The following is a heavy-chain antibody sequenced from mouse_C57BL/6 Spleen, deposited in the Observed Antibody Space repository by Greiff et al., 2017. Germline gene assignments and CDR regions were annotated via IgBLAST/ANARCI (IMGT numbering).Heavy chain of an antibody. CDR1: GFSINSDCY. CDR2: TFYSGIT. D-gene: IGHD1-1*01. J-gene: IGHJ4*01. V-gene: IGHV3-3*01. CDR3: AGAYYYGSSIGAMDY. Sequence: EVKLMESGPSLVRPSQTLSLTCTVTGFSINSDCYWIWIRQFPGNKLEYIGYTFYSGITYYNPSLESRTYITRDTSKNQFSLKLSSVTTEDTATYYCAGAYYYGSSIGAMDYWGQGTSVTVSS.